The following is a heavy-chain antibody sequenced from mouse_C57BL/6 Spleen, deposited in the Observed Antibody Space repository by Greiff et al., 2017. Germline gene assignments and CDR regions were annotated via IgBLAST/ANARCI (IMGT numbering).Heavy chain of an antibody. CDR2: ISSGSSTI. J-gene: IGHJ4*01. Sequence: DVQLVESGGGLVKPGGSLKLSCAASGFTFSDYGMHWVRQAPEKGLEWVAYISSGSSTIYYADTVKGRFTISRDNAKNTLFLQMTSLRSEDTAMYYCARGEGNYVNYYAMDYWGQGTSVTVSS. CDR3: ARGEGNYVNYYAMDY. D-gene: IGHD2-1*01. V-gene: IGHV5-17*01. CDR1: GFTFSDYG.